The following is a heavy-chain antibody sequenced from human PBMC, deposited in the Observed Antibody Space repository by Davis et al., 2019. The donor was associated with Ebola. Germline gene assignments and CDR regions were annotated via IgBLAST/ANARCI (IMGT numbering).Heavy chain of an antibody. V-gene: IGHV4-34*01. D-gene: IGHD2-15*01. CDR2: INHSGST. Sequence: LSCAVYGGSFSGYYWSWIRQPPGKGLEWIGEINHSGSTNYNPSLKSRVTISVDTSKNQFSLKLSSVTAADTAVYYCARSGSGHYAFDIWGQGTMVTVSS. J-gene: IGHJ3*02. CDR1: GGSFSGYY. CDR3: ARSGSGHYAFDI.